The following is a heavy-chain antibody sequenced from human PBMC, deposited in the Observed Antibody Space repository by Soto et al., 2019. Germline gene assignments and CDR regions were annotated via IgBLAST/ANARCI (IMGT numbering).Heavy chain of an antibody. Sequence: QAWWSLRLSCSASVFTFSSYAIHWFRKAPGKGLEWVAVISRDGTNKYYVDSVKGRFTISRDNSRNTLYLQMNSLRHEDAAVYYCARSRSGAVADSFDFWGQGTLVTVSS. V-gene: IGHV3-30*04. CDR2: ISRDGTNK. CDR1: VFTFSSYA. CDR3: ARSRSGAVADSFDF. D-gene: IGHD3-10*01. J-gene: IGHJ4*02.